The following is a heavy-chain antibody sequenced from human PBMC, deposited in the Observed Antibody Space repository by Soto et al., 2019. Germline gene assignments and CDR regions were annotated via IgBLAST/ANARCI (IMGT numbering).Heavy chain of an antibody. J-gene: IGHJ6*03. Sequence: PGGSLRLSCAASGFTFSGSAMHWVRQASGKGLEWVGRIRSKANSYATAYAASVKGRFTTSRDDSKNTAYLQMNSLKTEDTAVYYCTRRITIFGVVTKTKPDYYYYYMDVWGKGTTVTVSS. V-gene: IGHV3-73*01. CDR3: TRRITIFGVVTKTKPDYYYYYMDV. CDR2: IRSKANSYAT. D-gene: IGHD3-3*01. CDR1: GFTFSGSA.